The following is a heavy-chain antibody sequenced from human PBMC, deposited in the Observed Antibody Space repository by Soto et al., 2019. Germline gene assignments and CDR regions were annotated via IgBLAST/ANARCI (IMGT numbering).Heavy chain of an antibody. J-gene: IGHJ6*02. V-gene: IGHV1-69*13. Sequence: RASVKVSCKASGGTFSSYAISWVRQAPGQGLEWMGGIIPIFGTANYAQKFQGRVTITADESTSTAYMELSTLKSEDTAVNYCARMGDVWGQGTTVTVSS. CDR3: ARMGDV. CDR2: IIPIFGTA. CDR1: GGTFSSYA.